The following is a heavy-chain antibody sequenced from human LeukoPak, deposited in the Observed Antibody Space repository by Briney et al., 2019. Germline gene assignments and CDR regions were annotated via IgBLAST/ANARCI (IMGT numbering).Heavy chain of an antibody. CDR1: GFTFSSCG. Sequence: GSLRLSCAASGFTFSSCGMSWVRQAPGKGLEWIGSIYYSGSTYYNPSLKSRVTISVDTSKNQFSLKLSSVTAADTAVYYCAREDDSPSFDYWGQGTLVTVSS. CDR2: IYYSGST. D-gene: IGHD3-22*01. V-gene: IGHV4-39*01. CDR3: AREDDSPSFDY. J-gene: IGHJ4*02.